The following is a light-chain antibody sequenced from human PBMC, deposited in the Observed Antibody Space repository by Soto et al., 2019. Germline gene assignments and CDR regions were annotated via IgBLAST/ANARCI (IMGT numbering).Light chain of an antibody. CDR2: DAS. V-gene: IGKV3-11*01. Sequence: ENVLTQSPATLSLSPGEGATPSCRASQSVSSKLAWYQQKPGQAPRLLIYDASNRATGIPARFSGSGSGTDFTLTISSLEPEDFAVYYCQQRSNWPLTFGQGTRLEIK. CDR3: QQRSNWPLT. J-gene: IGKJ5*01. CDR1: QSVSSK.